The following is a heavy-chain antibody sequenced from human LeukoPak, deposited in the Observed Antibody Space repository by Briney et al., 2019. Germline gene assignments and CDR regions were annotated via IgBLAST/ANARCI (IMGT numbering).Heavy chain of an antibody. V-gene: IGHV3-48*01. J-gene: IGHJ4*02. CDR3: ARAGKYGYSFGY. D-gene: IGHD5-18*01. CDR2: ISSSSSTI. Sequence: GGSLRLFCAASGFTVSSNYMSWVRQAPGKGLEWVSYISSSSSTIYYADSVKGRFTISRDNAKNSLYLQMNSLRAEDTAVYYCARAGKYGYSFGYWGQGTLVTVSS. CDR1: GFTVSSNY.